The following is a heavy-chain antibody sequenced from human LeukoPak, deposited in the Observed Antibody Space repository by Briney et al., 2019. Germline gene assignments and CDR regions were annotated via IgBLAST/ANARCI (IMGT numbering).Heavy chain of an antibody. CDR3: ARVVVGVTNRFDP. CDR2: INQAGSEK. Sequence: GGSLRLSCAASGFIFSSYWMSWVRQAPGKGLEWVANINQAGSEKYYVDSVKGRFTISRNNAKNSLFLQMNSLRAEDTAVYFCARVVVGVTNRFDPWGQGTLVIVSS. D-gene: IGHD2-15*01. V-gene: IGHV3-7*05. J-gene: IGHJ5*02. CDR1: GFIFSSYW.